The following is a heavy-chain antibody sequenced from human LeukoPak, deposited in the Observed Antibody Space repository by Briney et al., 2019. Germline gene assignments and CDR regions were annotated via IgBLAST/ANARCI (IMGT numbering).Heavy chain of an antibody. CDR2: IYYSGYT. V-gene: IGHV4-59*01. CDR1: GGSIRSYY. J-gene: IGHJ4*02. CDR3: ARAMSNYQIFDY. Sequence: SETLSLTCIVSGGSIRSYYWSWIRQPPGKGLEWIGYIYYSGYTNYSPPLKSRVTISIDTSKNQFSLNLNSLTAADTAVYYCARAMSNYQIFDYWGQGIPVTVSS. D-gene: IGHD3-10*01.